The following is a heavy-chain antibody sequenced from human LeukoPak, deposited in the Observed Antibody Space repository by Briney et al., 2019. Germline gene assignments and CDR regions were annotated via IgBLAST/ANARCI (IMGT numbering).Heavy chain of an antibody. J-gene: IGHJ3*02. D-gene: IGHD5-24*01. CDR3: AKDYGRSWVREPDAFDI. Sequence: GGSLRLSCAASGFTFSSYAMHWVRQAPGKGLEWVAVISYDGSNKYYADSVKGRFTISRDNSKNTLYLQMNSLRAEDTAVYYCAKDYGRSWVREPDAFDIWGQGTMVTVSS. CDR2: ISYDGSNK. CDR1: GFTFSSYA. V-gene: IGHV3-30-3*01.